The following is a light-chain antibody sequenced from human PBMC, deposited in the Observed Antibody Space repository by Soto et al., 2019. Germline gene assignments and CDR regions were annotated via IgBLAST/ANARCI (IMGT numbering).Light chain of an antibody. CDR2: GAS. V-gene: IGKV3D-15*02. CDR3: QQDYNLPIT. CDR1: HSVNSH. Sequence: MMMTQSPATLSVSPGARVTLSCRTSHSVNSHVAWYQQKPGQAPRLLLYGASTRATGIPARFSGSGSGTDFTLTISSLQPEDFAVYYCQQDYNLPITFGQGTRLEIK. J-gene: IGKJ5*01.